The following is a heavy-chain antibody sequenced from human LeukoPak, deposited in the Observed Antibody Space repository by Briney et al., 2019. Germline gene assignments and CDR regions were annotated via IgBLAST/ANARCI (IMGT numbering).Heavy chain of an antibody. CDR1: GYTFTSYD. CDR3: ARGGRGWLEHAFDI. J-gene: IGHJ3*02. CDR2: MNPNSGNT. D-gene: IGHD6-19*01. Sequence: ASVKVSCKASGYTFTSYDINWVRQATEQGLEWMGWMNPNSGNTGYAQKFQGRVTMTRNTSISTAYMELSSLRSEDTAVYYCARGGRGWLEHAFDIWGQGTMVAVSS. V-gene: IGHV1-8*01.